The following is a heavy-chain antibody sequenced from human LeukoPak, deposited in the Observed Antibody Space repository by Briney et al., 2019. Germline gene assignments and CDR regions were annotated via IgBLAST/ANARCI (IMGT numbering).Heavy chain of an antibody. CDR2: IKEDGSEK. D-gene: IGHD3-22*01. V-gene: IGHV3-7*05. CDR3: AREREDYYDSSGRFDY. CDR1: EFTFNWYW. J-gene: IGHJ4*02. Sequence: AGGSLRLSCAASEFTFNWYWMSWVRQAPGKGLEWVANIKEDGSEKYYVDSVKGRFTISRDNAKNSLYLQMNSLRIEDTAVYYCAREREDYYDSSGRFDYWGQGTLVTVSS.